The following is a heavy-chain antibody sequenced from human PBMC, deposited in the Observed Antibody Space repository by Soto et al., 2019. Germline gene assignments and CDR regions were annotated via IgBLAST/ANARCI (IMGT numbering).Heavy chain of an antibody. Sequence: GGSLRLCCAASGFTFSDAWMGWVLQAPGKGLEWVGRIKSKGSGGTTEYPAPVKGRFTISRDDSKNMLYLQMNSLKTDDTAVYYCSRSASINYYFDHWGQGTPVTVSS. CDR1: GFTFSDAW. J-gene: IGHJ4*02. CDR2: IKSKGSGGTT. D-gene: IGHD3-3*01. CDR3: SRSASINYYFDH. V-gene: IGHV3-15*03.